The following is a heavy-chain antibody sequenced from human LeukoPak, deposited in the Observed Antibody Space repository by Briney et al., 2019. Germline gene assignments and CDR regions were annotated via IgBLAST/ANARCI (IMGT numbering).Heavy chain of an antibody. V-gene: IGHV4-59*08. CDR1: GSIRSYY. J-gene: IGHJ3*02. CDR2: IYSSGGT. Sequence: PSETLSLTRTVSGSIRSYYWSWIGPPPGTGLEWIGFIYSSGGTNYNPSPTSRVTFSVDKSKHKFSLHLSSVPAADTAVYYCARQKCTRPIWLTKNAFDIWGQGTMVTVSS. CDR3: ARQKCTRPIWLTKNAFDI. D-gene: IGHD6-6*01.